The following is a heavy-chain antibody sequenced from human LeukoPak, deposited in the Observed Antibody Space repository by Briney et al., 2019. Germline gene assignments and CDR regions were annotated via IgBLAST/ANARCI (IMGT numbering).Heavy chain of an antibody. V-gene: IGHV3-23*01. CDR1: GFTFSSYA. CDR2: ISGSGGRT. D-gene: IGHD3-22*01. Sequence: PGGSLRLSCAASGFTFSSYAMSWVRQAPGKGLEWVSAISGSGGRTYYADSVKGRFTISRDNAKNSLYLQMNSLRAEDTAVYYCARGAYYYEDWGQGTLVTVSS. CDR3: ARGAYYYED. J-gene: IGHJ4*02.